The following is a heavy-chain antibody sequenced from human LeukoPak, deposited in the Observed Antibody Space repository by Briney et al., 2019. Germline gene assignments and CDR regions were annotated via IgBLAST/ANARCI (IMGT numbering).Heavy chain of an antibody. V-gene: IGHV1-18*01. J-gene: IGHJ5*02. CDR2: ISAYNGNT. CDR1: GCAFTSYG. D-gene: IGHD3-22*01. CDR3: ARYYDSSGYPEDRWFDP. Sequence: ASVKVSCKASGCAFTSYGISWVRQAPGQGLEWMGWISAYNGNTNSAQKLQGRVTMTTDTSTSTAYMELRSLRSDDTAVYYCARYYDSSGYPEDRWFDPWGQGTLVTVSS.